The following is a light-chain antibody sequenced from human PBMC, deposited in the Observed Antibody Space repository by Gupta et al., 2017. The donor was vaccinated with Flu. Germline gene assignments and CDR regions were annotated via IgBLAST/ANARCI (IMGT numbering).Light chain of an antibody. Sequence: AWYQQNPGQAPSLLIYDASSSAPGVPYRFSGRGSGTDFTLTSSRLGPGDLAVHFCQQYGSAPRVTVGLGSRPEI. CDR3: QQYGSAPRVT. CDR2: DAS. V-gene: IGKV3-20*01. J-gene: IGKJ5*01.